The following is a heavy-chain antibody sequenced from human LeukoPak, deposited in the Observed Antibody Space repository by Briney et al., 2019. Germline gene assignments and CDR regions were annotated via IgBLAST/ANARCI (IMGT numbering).Heavy chain of an antibody. V-gene: IGHV3-48*03. CDR2: ISSSGSTI. Sequence: GGSLRLSCAASGFTFSSYEMNGVRQAPGKGLEWVSYISSSGSTIYYADSVKGRFTISRDNAKNSLYLQMNSLRAEDTAVYYCARETYYYDSSGYYSYYYGMDVWGQGTTVTVSS. CDR1: GFTFSSYE. D-gene: IGHD3-22*01. J-gene: IGHJ6*02. CDR3: ARETYYYDSSGYYSYYYGMDV.